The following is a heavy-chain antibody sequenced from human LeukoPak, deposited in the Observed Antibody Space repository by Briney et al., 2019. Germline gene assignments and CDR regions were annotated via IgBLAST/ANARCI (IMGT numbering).Heavy chain of an antibody. CDR3: AREGYSYGFIGPYYFDY. V-gene: IGHV3-7*01. J-gene: IGHJ4*02. CDR1: GFTFSSYR. Sequence: GGSLRLSCAATGFTFSSYRMSWVRQAPGKGLDGVANIKQDGREQYYVESVKGRFTISRDNAKTSLYLQMNSLRAEDTAVYYCAREGYSYGFIGPYYFDYWGQGTLVTVSS. CDR2: IKQDGREQ. D-gene: IGHD5-18*01.